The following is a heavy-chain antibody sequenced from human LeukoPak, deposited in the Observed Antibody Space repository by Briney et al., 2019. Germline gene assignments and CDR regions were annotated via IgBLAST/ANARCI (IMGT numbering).Heavy chain of an antibody. CDR2: IKSRADGGTI. D-gene: IGHD2-8*01. CDR3: TRSSYTNSWFFY. V-gene: IGHV3-15*01. J-gene: IGHJ4*02. Sequence: SGGSLRLSCVASGFTFSNAWMSWVRQAPGKGLEWVGRIKSRADGGTIDYAAPVKGRFTMSRDDSKNILYLQMNSLKAEDTAVYYCTRSSYTNSWFFYWGQGSLVTVSS. CDR1: GFTFSNAW.